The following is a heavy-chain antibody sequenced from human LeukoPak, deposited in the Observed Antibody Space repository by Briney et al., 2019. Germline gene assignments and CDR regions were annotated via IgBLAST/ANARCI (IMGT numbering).Heavy chain of an antibody. CDR3: ARANYDFWSGLVGD. J-gene: IGHJ4*02. V-gene: IGHV3-13*01. Sequence: PGGSLRLSCAASGFTFSSYDIHWVRHATGKGLEWVSGIGTAGDTYYPGSVKGRFTISRENAKNSLFLQMNSLRAEDTAVYYCARANYDFWSGLVGDWGQGTLVTVSS. CDR2: IGTAGDT. D-gene: IGHD3-3*01. CDR1: GFTFSSYD.